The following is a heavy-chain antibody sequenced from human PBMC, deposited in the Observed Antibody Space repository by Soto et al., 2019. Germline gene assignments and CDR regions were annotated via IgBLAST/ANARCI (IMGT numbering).Heavy chain of an antibody. D-gene: IGHD6-6*01. J-gene: IGHJ4*02. CDR3: ARDHSSIAARPSNYFDY. CDR2: INPNSGGT. CDR1: GYTFTSYY. Sequence: GASVKVSCKASGYTFTSYYMHWVRQAPGQGLEWMGWINPNSGGTNYAQKFQGRVTMTRDTSISTAYMELSRLRSDDTAVYYCARDHSSIAARPSNYFDYWGQGTLVTVS. V-gene: IGHV1-2*02.